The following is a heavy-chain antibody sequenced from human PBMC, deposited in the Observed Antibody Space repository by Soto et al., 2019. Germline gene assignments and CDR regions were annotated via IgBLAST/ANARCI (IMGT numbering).Heavy chain of an antibody. V-gene: IGHV3-23*01. CDR2: ISGSGGST. CDR3: AKVWNRNYYGSGSYWVDY. CDR1: GFTFSSYA. D-gene: IGHD3-10*01. Sequence: EVQLLESGGGLVQPGGSLRLSCAASGFTFSSYAMSWVRQAPGKGLEWVSAISGSGGSTYYADSVKGRFTISRDNSKNTLYLQMNSLRAEDTAVYYCAKVWNRNYYGSGSYWVDYWGQGALVTVSS. J-gene: IGHJ4*02.